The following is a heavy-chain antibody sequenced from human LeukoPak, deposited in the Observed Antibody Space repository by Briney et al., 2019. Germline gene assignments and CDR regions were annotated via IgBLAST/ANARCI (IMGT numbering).Heavy chain of an antibody. CDR2: ISASGGST. J-gene: IGHJ4*02. Sequence: PGGSLRLSCAASGFTFSFAAMTWVRQGPGKGLEWVSLISASGGSTYYADSVKGRFTISRDNSKNTVYLQMNSLRAEDTAVYYCVRDRGRYDSSGYYYEGYFDYWGQGTLVTVSS. CDR1: GFTFSFAA. CDR3: VRDRGRYDSSGYYYEGYFDY. V-gene: IGHV3-23*01. D-gene: IGHD3-22*01.